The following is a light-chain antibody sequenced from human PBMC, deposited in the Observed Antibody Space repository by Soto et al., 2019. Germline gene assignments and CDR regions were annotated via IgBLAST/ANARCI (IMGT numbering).Light chain of an antibody. CDR3: QHYCTGPPRT. J-gene: IGKJ1*01. V-gene: IGKV4-1*01. CDR2: WAS. Sequence: DIVMTQSPDSLAVSLGERATINCKSSQNVLSRSNNKNYLGWYQQKPGQPPKLLIYWASTRVSGVPDRFSGSGSGTDFPLTISSLQAEDVAVYYCQHYCTGPPRTFGQGTKVDLK. CDR1: QNVLSRSNNKNY.